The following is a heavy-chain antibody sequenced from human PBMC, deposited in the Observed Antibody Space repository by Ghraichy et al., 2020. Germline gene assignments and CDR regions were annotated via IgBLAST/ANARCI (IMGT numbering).Heavy chain of an antibody. CDR1: GDSVSRPGYY. V-gene: IGHV4-61*08. D-gene: IGHD4-11*01. J-gene: IGHJ4*02. CDR3: AKTRGYNHYYHF. Sequence: SETLSLTCTVSGDSVSRPGYYWSWIRQPPGKGLEWIGYIDYSGTTKYSPSLKSPVTISVDTSKNQFSLQLSSVTAADTAVYYCAKTRGYNHYYHFWGQGTLVTVTS. CDR2: IDYSGTT.